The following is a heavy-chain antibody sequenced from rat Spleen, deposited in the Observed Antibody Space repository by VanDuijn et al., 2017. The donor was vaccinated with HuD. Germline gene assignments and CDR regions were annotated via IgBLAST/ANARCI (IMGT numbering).Heavy chain of an antibody. Sequence: QVQLKESGPGLVQPSQTLSLTCTVSGFSLTSYSVHWVRQPPGKGLEWMGRMRHNGDTSYNSGLRSRLSISRDTSKSQVFLKMNSLQPEDTGTYYCARHLREASGVMDAWGQGASVTVSS. D-gene: IGHD4-3*01. CDR3: ARHLREASGVMDA. V-gene: IGHV2-63*01. CDR1: GFSLTSYS. CDR2: MRHNGDT. J-gene: IGHJ4*01.